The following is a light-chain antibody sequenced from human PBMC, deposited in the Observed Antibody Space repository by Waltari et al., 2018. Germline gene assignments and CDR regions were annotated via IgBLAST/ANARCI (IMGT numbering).Light chain of an antibody. J-gene: IGKJ1*01. CDR2: WAS. CDR3: QQYYAIPRT. Sequence: DIVMTQSPDSLAVSLGERATINCKSSQSVLYSSNNKNYLAWYQQRPGQPPTLHIYWASTRESGVPDRFSGSGSRTDFTLTVSSLLAEDVAVYYCQQYYAIPRTFGQGTKVEIK. CDR1: QSVLYSSNNKNY. V-gene: IGKV4-1*01.